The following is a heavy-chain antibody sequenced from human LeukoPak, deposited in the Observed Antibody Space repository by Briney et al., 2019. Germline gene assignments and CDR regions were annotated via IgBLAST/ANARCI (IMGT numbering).Heavy chain of an antibody. CDR2: ISDSGSSI. D-gene: IGHD6-13*01. Sequence: GGSLRLSCAASGFTFSDYYMNWIRQAPGRGLEWVSYISDSGSSIYYAESVKGRFTISRDNAKNSVNLQMNSLRAEDTAVYYCASTSMASPGTFDLGGEGTLVTISS. J-gene: IGHJ4*02. CDR1: GFTFSDYY. CDR3: ASTSMASPGTFDL. V-gene: IGHV3-11*04.